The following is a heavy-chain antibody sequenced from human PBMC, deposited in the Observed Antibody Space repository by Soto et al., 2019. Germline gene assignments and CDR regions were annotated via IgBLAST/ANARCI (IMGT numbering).Heavy chain of an antibody. D-gene: IGHD6-19*01. V-gene: IGHV3-23*01. CDR3: AKDPLIAVAGSFDY. Sequence: GGSLRLSCAASGFTFSSYAMSCVRQAPGKGLEWVSAISGSGGSTYYADSVKGRFTISRDNSKNTLYLQMNSLRAEDTAVYYCAKDPLIAVAGSFDYWGQGTLVTVSS. CDR1: GFTFSSYA. CDR2: ISGSGGST. J-gene: IGHJ4*02.